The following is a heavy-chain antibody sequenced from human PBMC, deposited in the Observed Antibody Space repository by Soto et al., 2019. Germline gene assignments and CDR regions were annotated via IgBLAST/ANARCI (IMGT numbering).Heavy chain of an antibody. D-gene: IGHD3-3*01. CDR3: AKDLAIFGL. CDR1: GFTFSSYA. CDR2: ISGSGGST. Sequence: EVQLLESGGGLVQPGGSLRLSCAASGFTFSSYAMSWVRLAPGQGLEWVSAISGSGGSTYYADSVKGRFTISRDNSKNTLYMQMNSRRAEDTAVYYCAKDLAIFGLWGQGTLVTVSS. V-gene: IGHV3-23*01. J-gene: IGHJ4*02.